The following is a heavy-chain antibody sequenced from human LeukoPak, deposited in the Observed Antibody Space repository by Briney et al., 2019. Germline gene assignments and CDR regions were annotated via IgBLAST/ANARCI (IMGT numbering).Heavy chain of an antibody. V-gene: IGHV1-8*02. CDR1: GYTFTSYG. CDR2: MNPNSGDT. CDR3: AITPDSSGWENIDY. D-gene: IGHD6-19*01. J-gene: IGHJ4*02. Sequence: GASVKVSCKASGYTFTSYGISWVRQATGQGLEWMGWMNPNSGDTGYAQKFQGRVTMTRNTSISTAYMELSSLRSEDTAVYYCAITPDSSGWENIDYWGQGNLVTVSS.